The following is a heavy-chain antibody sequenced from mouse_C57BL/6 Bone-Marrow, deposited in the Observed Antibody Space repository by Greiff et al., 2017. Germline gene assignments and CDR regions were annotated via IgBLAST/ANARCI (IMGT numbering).Heavy chain of an antibody. CDR2: INPNYGTT. D-gene: IGHD1-1*01. J-gene: IGHJ1*03. CDR1: GYSFTDYN. CDR3: ARWGLLRWYFDV. V-gene: IGHV1-39*01. Sequence: VQLQQSGPELVKPGASVKISCKASGYSFTDYNMNWVQQSNGKSLEWIGVINPNYGTTSYNQKFKGKATLTVDQSSSTAYMQLNSLTSEDSAVXYCARWGLLRWYFDVWGTGTTVTVSS.